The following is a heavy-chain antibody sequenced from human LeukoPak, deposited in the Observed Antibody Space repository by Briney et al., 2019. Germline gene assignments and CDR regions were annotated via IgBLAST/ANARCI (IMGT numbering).Heavy chain of an antibody. CDR1: GFTFSRNW. V-gene: IGHV3-7*01. Sequence: PGGSLTLSCEASGFTFSRNWMSWVRQAPGKGLDWLGSIDPIGSQKYYVDSVSDRFTITRDNTKTSLYLQMTSLGAEDTAVYYCARLLGTVTTYACWGQGTLVSVSS. D-gene: IGHD2/OR15-2a*01. J-gene: IGHJ4*02. CDR2: IDPIGSQK. CDR3: ARLLGTVTTYAC.